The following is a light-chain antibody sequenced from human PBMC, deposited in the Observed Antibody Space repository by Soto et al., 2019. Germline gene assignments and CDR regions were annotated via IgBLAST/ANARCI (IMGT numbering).Light chain of an antibody. CDR3: QQHGGSPLFT. CDR2: GAS. CDR1: QSVSSNR. J-gene: IGKJ3*01. Sequence: EIVLTQSPGTLSLSPGERATLSCMASQSVSSNRLAWYQQKPGQAPRLLIYGASRRATGIPDRFSGSGSGADFTLTISRLEPEDFAVYYCQQHGGSPLFTFGPGTKVDFK. V-gene: IGKV3-20*01.